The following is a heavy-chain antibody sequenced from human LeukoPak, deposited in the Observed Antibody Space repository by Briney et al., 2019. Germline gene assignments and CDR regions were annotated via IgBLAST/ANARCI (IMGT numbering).Heavy chain of an antibody. CDR2: ISGSGGSA. D-gene: IGHD2-21*02. V-gene: IGHV3-23*01. CDR1: GFTFSSYA. Sequence: GGSLRLSCAASGFTFSSYAMHWVRQAPGKGLEWVSGISGSGGSAYYADSVTGRFTVSRDNSKNTVDLQMNNLRVDDTAIYYCAKDHANTPVVTNWGQGILVSVS. J-gene: IGHJ4*02. CDR3: AKDHANTPVVTN.